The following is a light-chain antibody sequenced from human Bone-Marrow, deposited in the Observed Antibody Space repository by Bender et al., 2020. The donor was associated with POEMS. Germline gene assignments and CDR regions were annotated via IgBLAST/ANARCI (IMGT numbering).Light chain of an antibody. V-gene: IGLV2-14*03. Sequence: QSALTQPASVSGSPGQSITISCTGTSRDIGGHNYVSWYQQHPGKAPKLIIDAVSRRPSGVPYRFSGSKSGNTASLTISGLQAEDEADYYCCSYSGTYVVFGAGTKLTVL. CDR3: CSYSGTYVV. CDR2: AVS. J-gene: IGLJ2*01. CDR1: SRDIGGHNY.